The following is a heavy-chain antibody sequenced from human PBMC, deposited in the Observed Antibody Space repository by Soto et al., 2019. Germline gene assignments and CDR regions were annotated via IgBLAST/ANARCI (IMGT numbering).Heavy chain of an antibody. CDR3: APLRGGGGY. Sequence: EVQLVESGGGLIQPGGSLRLSCAVSGFTVSNNYMSWVRQAPGKGLEGVSVIYSGGYTAYGDSVKGRFTISRDNSKNTLYFQMNGQSPQDRALYYRAPLRGGGGYWGQGTLVTVSS. J-gene: IGHJ4*02. CDR1: GFTVSNNY. D-gene: IGHD3-10*01. CDR2: IYSGGYT. V-gene: IGHV3-53*01.